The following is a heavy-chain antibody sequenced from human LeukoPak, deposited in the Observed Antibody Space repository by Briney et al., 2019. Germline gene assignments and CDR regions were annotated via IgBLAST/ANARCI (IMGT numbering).Heavy chain of an antibody. D-gene: IGHD6-13*01. CDR1: GYSISSGYY. V-gene: IGHV4-38-2*02. J-gene: IGHJ4*02. CDR2: ISHSGYA. Sequence: SETLSLTCTVSGYSISSGYYWGCVRQPPGKGLEWVGSISHSGYAYYNPSLKSRVAISLDTSKNQFSLRLYSVTAADTAVYYCARDQEGIAAPGTRWGQGTLVTVSS. CDR3: ARDQEGIAAPGTR.